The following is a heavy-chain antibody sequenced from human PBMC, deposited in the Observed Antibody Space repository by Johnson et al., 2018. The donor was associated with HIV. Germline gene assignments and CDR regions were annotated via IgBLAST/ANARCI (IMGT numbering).Heavy chain of an antibody. CDR3: AKVAVATAAGGVALDI. CDR2: FYSGGST. D-gene: IGHD6-13*01. CDR1: GFTVSSNY. Sequence: VQLVESGGGLIQPGGSLRVSCAASGFTVSSNYMSWVRQAPGKGLEWVPGFYSGGSTFYADSVKGRFIISRDNSKNTLYLQMNSLRVEDTAVYYCAKVAVATAAGGVALDIWGPGTMVTVS. J-gene: IGHJ3*02. V-gene: IGHV3-53*01.